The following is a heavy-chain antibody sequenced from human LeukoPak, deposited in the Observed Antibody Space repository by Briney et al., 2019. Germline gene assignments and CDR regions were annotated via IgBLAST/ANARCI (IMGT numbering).Heavy chain of an antibody. J-gene: IGHJ6*03. CDR3: ARRFGAEGNYYYYYYMDV. D-gene: IGHD3-3*01. V-gene: IGHV1-2*02. Sequence: GASVKVSCKASGYTFTGYYMHWVRQAPGQGLEWMGWINPNSGGTNYAQKFQGRVTTTRDTSISTAYMELSRLRSDDTAVYYCARRFGAEGNYYYYYYMDVWGKGTTVTVSS. CDR1: GYTFTGYY. CDR2: INPNSGGT.